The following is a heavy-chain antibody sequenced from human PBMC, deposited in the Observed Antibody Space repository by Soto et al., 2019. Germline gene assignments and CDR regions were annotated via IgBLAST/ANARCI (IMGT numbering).Heavy chain of an antibody. J-gene: IGHJ5*02. CDR1: GYTFTSYG. CDR3: ARYSNYFNWFDP. V-gene: IGHV1-18*01. D-gene: IGHD4-4*01. CDR2: ISAYNGNT. Sequence: ASVKVSCKASGYTFTSYGISWVRQAPGQGLEWMGWISAYNGNTNYAQKLQGRVTMTTDTSTSTAYMELRSLRSDDTAVYYCARYSNYFNWFDPWGQGSLVTVSS.